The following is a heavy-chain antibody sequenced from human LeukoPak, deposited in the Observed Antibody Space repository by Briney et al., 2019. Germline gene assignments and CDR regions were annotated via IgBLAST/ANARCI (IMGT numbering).Heavy chain of an antibody. D-gene: IGHD3-16*01. CDR3: ARRGGVKGYFAY. CDR1: GGSISSSSYY. J-gene: IGHJ4*02. V-gene: IGHV4-39*01. CDR2: IYYSGST. Sequence: SETLSLTCTVSGGSISSSSYYWGWIRQPPGKGLEWIVSIYYSGSTYYNPSLKSRVTISLDTSKNQFSLKLSSVTAADTAVYYCARRGGVKGYFAYWGQGTLVTVSS.